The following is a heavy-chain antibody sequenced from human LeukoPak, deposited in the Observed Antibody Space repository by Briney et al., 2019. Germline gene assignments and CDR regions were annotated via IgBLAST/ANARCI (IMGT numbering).Heavy chain of an antibody. CDR1: GFTFSSSE. V-gene: IGHV3-23*01. CDR2: IAVGGGTT. J-gene: IGHJ2*01. Sequence: GGSLRLSCAASGFTFSSSELSWVRQAPGKGLEWVSAIAVGGGTTYADSVVGRFIISRDNSKNTLYLQMSSLRAEDTAIYYCAKTIPYWYFNLWGRGTLVTVSS. D-gene: IGHD5-24*01. CDR3: AKTIPYWYFNL.